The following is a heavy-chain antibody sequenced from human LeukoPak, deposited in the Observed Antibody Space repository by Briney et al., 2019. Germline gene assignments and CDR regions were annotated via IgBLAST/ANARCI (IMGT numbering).Heavy chain of an antibody. V-gene: IGHV3-23*01. CDR2: MSGAGGRI. CDR1: GFTFSIYA. J-gene: IGHJ6*03. D-gene: IGHD2-2*01. CDR3: AREAIVVVPAAQCCNRSSSPHYYYMDV. Sequence: GGSLRLSCEASGFTFSIYAMSWVRQAPGKGLEWLSIMSGAGGRIEYADSVKGRFTISRDNSRNTVYLQMNSLRAEDTAVYYCAREAIVVVPAAQCCNRSSSPHYYYMDVWGKGTTVTVSS.